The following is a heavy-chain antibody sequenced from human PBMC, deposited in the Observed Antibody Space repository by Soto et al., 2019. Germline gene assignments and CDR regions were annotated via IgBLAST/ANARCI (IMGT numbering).Heavy chain of an antibody. CDR3: ARGGHVVVVTAALDY. CDR2: VNPSGGHT. CDR1: GDTFTEYY. J-gene: IGHJ4*02. V-gene: IGHV1-46*04. Sequence: QVQLMQSGTEVKKPGASVKVSCKASGDTFTEYYIHWVRQAPGQGLEWMGTVNPSGGHTTYAQHLLGRVTMTRDTSPSTLYMELTSLTSEDTAVYYCARGGHVVVVTAALDYWGQGTLVTVSS. D-gene: IGHD2-21*02.